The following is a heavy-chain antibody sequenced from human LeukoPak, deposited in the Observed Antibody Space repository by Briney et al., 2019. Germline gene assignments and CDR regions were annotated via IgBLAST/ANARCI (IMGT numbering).Heavy chain of an antibody. Sequence: ASVEVSCKASGYTFTGYYMHWVRQAPGQGLEWMGWINPNSGGTNYAQKFQGRVTMTRDTSISTAYMELSRLRSDDTAVYYCARESGTYYYDSSGYYYLDYWGQGTLVTVSS. V-gene: IGHV1-2*02. J-gene: IGHJ4*02. D-gene: IGHD3-22*01. CDR3: ARESGTYYYDSSGYYYLDY. CDR2: INPNSGGT. CDR1: GYTFTGYY.